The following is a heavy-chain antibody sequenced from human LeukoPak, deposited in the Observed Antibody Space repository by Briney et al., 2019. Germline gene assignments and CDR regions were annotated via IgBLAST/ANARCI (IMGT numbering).Heavy chain of an antibody. V-gene: IGHV4-39*07. D-gene: IGHD4-17*01. CDR1: GGSISTSNYY. CDR2: IFYSGST. CDR3: TRDTGTTGEVKFDP. J-gene: IGHJ5*02. Sequence: NSSETLSLTCTVSGGSISTSNYYWGWIRQPPGKGLEWIGNIFYSGSTYYSPSLRSRVTISLDTSKNQFSLKLSSVTAADTAVYYCTRDTGTTGEVKFDPWGQGTLVTVSS.